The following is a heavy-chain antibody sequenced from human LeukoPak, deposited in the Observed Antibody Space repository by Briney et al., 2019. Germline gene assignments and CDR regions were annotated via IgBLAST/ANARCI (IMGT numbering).Heavy chain of an antibody. CDR1: GGSFSGYY. CDR2: INHSGST. CDR3: ARYSEISDTRWFDP. V-gene: IGHV4-34*01. J-gene: IGHJ5*02. D-gene: IGHD4-11*01. Sequence: PSETLSLTCAVYGGSFSGYYWSWIRQPPGKGLEWIGEINHSGSTNYNPSLKSRVTISVDTSKNQFSLKLSSVTAADTATYYCARYSEISDTRWFDPWGQGTLVTVSS.